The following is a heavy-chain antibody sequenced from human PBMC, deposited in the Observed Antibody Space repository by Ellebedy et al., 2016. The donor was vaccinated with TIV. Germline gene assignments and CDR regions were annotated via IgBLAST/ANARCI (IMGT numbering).Heavy chain of an antibody. CDR2: ISGSGTYI. J-gene: IGHJ6*02. D-gene: IGHD1-1*01. V-gene: IGHV3-23*01. CDR1: GFTFGSHT. Sequence: GGSLRLSCAGSGFTFGSHTLSWVRQAPGKGLEWVSAISGSGTYIYSEDSVKGRFTISRDNSKNTLSLQMNSLRGEDSAVYYCARDAVQRYFYGVGVWGQGTTVTVSS. CDR3: ARDAVQRYFYGVGV.